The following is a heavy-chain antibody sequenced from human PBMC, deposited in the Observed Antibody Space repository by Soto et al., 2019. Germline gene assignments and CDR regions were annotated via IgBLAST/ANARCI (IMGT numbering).Heavy chain of an antibody. D-gene: IGHD3-10*01. Sequence: NPSETLSLTCTVSGGSISSGGYYWSWIRQHPGKGLEWIGYIYYSGSTYYNPSLKSRVTISVDTSKNQFSLKLSSVTAADTAVYYCARERGFGEFFGMDVWGQGTTVTVSS. CDR2: IYYSGST. V-gene: IGHV4-31*03. J-gene: IGHJ6*02. CDR3: ARERGFGEFFGMDV. CDR1: GGSISSGGYY.